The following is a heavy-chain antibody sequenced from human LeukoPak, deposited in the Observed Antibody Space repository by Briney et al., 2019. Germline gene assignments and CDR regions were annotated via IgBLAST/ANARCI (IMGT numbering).Heavy chain of an antibody. CDR1: GFTFSSYA. J-gene: IGHJ4*02. Sequence: PGGSLRLSCAASGFTFSSYAMHWVRQAPGKGLEWVAVISYDGSNKYYADSVKGRFTISRDNSKNTLYLRMNSLRAEDTAVYYCARDGGYDYVWGSYRFGHFDYWGQGTLVTVSS. D-gene: IGHD3-16*02. CDR3: ARDGGYDYVWGSYRFGHFDY. V-gene: IGHV3-30*04. CDR2: ISYDGSNK.